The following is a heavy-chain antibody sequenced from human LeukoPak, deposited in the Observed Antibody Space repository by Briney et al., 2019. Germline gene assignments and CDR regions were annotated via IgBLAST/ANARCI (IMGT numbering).Heavy chain of an antibody. V-gene: IGHV3-48*01. Sequence: GGSLRLSCAASGFTFSSYSMNWVRQAPGKGLEWVSYISSSSSTIYYADSVKGRFTISRDNAKNSLYLQMNSLRAEDTAVYYCARDEDDFWSGYYPYFDYWGQGTLVTVSS. CDR2: ISSSSSTI. D-gene: IGHD3-3*01. CDR1: GFTFSSYS. CDR3: ARDEDDFWSGYYPYFDY. J-gene: IGHJ4*02.